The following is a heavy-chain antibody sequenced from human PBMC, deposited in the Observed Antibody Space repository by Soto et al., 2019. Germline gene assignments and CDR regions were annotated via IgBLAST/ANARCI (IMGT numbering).Heavy chain of an antibody. CDR1: RGSISSGGYS. V-gene: IGHV4-30-2*01. CDR3: ARAHYGDYGYGMDV. CDR2: IYHSGTT. Sequence: TLSLTCAVSRGSISSGGYSWSWIRQPPGKGLEWIGYIYHSGTTYYNPSLKSRVTISVDRSKNQFSLKLSSVTAADTAVYYCARAHYGDYGYGMDVWGQGTTVTVSS. J-gene: IGHJ6*02. D-gene: IGHD4-17*01.